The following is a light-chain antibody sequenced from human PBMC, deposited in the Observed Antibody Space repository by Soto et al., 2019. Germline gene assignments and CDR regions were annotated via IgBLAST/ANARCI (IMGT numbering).Light chain of an antibody. V-gene: IGKV3-11*01. Sequence: ESVLTQYPATLSLSPGERATLSCMASQSVSSYLAWYQQKPGQAPRLLIYDASNRATGIPARSSGSGSGTDFTLTISSLEPEDFAVYYCQQRSNWPPPITFGQGTRLEIK. CDR3: QQRSNWPPPIT. J-gene: IGKJ5*01. CDR2: DAS. CDR1: QSVSSY.